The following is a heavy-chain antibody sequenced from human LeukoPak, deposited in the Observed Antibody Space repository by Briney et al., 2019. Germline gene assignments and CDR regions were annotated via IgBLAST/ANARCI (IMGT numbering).Heavy chain of an antibody. J-gene: IGHJ4*02. CDR1: GFTFDDYG. CDR3: ARGPGWNSGTPRYFDY. D-gene: IGHD1-26*01. Sequence: GGSLRLSCAASGFTFDDYGMTWVRQAPGKGLEWLSGIDWNGGSTGYADSVKGRFTISRDNARNSLFLQMNSLRVEDTALYYCARGPGWNSGTPRYFDYWGQGTLVTVSS. V-gene: IGHV3-20*04. CDR2: IDWNGGST.